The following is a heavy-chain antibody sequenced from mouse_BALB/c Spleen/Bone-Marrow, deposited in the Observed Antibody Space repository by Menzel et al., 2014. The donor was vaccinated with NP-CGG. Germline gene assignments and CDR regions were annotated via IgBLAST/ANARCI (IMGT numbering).Heavy chain of an antibody. CDR1: GYAFSNYW. Sequence: QVQLQQSGAELVRPGSSVKISCKASGYAFSNYWMNWVKRRPGQGLEWIGQSYPGDGDTNYNGKFKGKATLTADKSSSTAYMQLSSLTSEDSAVYFCARGRGWYFDYWGQGTTLTVSS. V-gene: IGHV1-80*01. CDR2: SYPGDGDT. CDR3: ARGRGWYFDY. D-gene: IGHD2-3*01. J-gene: IGHJ2*01.